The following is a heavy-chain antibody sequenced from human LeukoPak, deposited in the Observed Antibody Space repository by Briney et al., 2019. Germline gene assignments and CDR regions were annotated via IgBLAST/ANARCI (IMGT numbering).Heavy chain of an antibody. J-gene: IGHJ6*03. CDR3: ARGNYGDYVGRYYYYMDV. CDR2: MYYDGTT. Sequence: PSETLSLTCTVSSDSISSSTFYWGWIRQPPGKGLEWIGSMYYDGTTYYNPSLKSRVTISVDTSKNQFSLKLSSVTAADTAVYYCARGNYGDYVGRYYYYMDVWGKGTTVTVSS. CDR1: SDSISSSTFY. D-gene: IGHD4-17*01. V-gene: IGHV4-39*07.